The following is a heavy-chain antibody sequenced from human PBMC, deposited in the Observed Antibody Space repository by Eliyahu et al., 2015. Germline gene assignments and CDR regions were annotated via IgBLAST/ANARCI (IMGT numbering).Heavy chain of an antibody. CDR2: IKSTIDGGTR. Sequence: EVQLVESGGGLVKXGGTLRLSCSVSGLTFSHTWMSWVRQAPGKGLEWVGRIKSTIDGGTRDYAAPVEDRFIISRDDSKNILYLQMDSLETDDTAVYYCATTNWDSYFDIWGRGTLVTVSS. CDR1: GLTFSHTW. V-gene: IGHV3-15*01. J-gene: IGHJ2*01. D-gene: IGHD3-16*01. CDR3: ATTNWDSYFDI.